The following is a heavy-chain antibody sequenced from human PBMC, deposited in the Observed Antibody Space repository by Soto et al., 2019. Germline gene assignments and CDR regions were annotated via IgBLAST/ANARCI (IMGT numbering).Heavy chain of an antibody. J-gene: IGHJ4*02. V-gene: IGHV3-33*01. Sequence: QVQLVESGGGVVQPGRSLRLSCAASGFTFSSYGMHWVRQAPGKGLEWVAVIWSGGGNKYYADSVKGRFTISRDNSKNTLYLQMNSLRAEDTAVYYCARWGIAAGDYWGQGTLVTVSS. CDR1: GFTFSSYG. D-gene: IGHD6-13*01. CDR2: IWSGGGNK. CDR3: ARWGIAAGDY.